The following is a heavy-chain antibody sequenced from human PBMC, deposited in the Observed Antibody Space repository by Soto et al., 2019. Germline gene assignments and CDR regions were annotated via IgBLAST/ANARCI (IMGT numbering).Heavy chain of an antibody. V-gene: IGHV3-49*03. Sequence: GGSLRLSCTTSRFTFGYYSVTWFRQAPGKGLEWVSFIRNKASGGTAEYAASVKGRFTVSRDDSKSITYLQMNSLKTEDTGMYYCTRDRIMTDYWGQGTLVTVSS. CDR3: TRDRIMTDY. CDR2: IRNKASGGTA. J-gene: IGHJ4*02. CDR1: RFTFGYYS.